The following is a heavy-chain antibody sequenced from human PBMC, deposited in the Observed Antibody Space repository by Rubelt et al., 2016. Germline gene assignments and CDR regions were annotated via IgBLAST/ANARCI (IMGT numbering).Heavy chain of an antibody. Sequence: QVQLQQWGAGLLKPSETLSLTCAVYGGSFSGYYWSWIRQPPGKGLEWIGGINDSGSTNYNPSLKSRCTIPVDTSKNQFSLKLSSVTAAYTAVYYCAIGIAVTGWGQGTLATVAS. CDR1: GGSFSGYY. D-gene: IGHD6-19*01. V-gene: IGHV4-34*01. J-gene: IGHJ1*01. CDR3: AIGIAVTG. CDR2: INDSGST.